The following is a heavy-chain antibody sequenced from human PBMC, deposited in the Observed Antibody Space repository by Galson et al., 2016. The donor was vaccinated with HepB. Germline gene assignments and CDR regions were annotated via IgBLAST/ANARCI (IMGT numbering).Heavy chain of an antibody. D-gene: IGHD2-2*02. CDR3: ATDFQLGIPYYFDY. CDR1: GLIFSNYD. V-gene: IGHV3-30-3*02. J-gene: IGHJ4*02. Sequence: SLRLSCAAPGLIFSNYDFHWVRQAPGKGLEWVAVISTAGRTKFYAESVKSRTTISRDNSRNTLYLEISSLTTEAAALYYCATDFQLGIPYYFDYGGQGTRVAVSS. CDR2: ISTAGRTK.